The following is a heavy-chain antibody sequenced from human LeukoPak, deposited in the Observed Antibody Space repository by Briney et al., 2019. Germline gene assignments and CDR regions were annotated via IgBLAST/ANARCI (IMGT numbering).Heavy chain of an antibody. Sequence: ASVKVSCKASGYTFTGYYMHWVRQAPGQGLEWMGWLNPSSGGTNYAQKFQGRVTMTRDTSISTAYMELSRLRSDDTAVYYCARVSRGYDSSPPGYWGQGTLVTVSS. CDR3: ARVSRGYDSSPPGY. J-gene: IGHJ4*02. D-gene: IGHD5-12*01. CDR2: LNPSSGGT. CDR1: GYTFTGYY. V-gene: IGHV1-2*02.